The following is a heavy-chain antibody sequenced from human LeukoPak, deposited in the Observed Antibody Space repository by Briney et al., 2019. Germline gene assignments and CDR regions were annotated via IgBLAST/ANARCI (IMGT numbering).Heavy chain of an antibody. CDR2: MNPNSGNT. CDR1: GYTFTSYD. J-gene: IGHJ4*02. CDR3: ARSLRDQYYFDY. D-gene: IGHD5-12*01. Sequence: ASVKVSCKASGYTFTSYDINWVRQATGQGLEWMGWMNPNSGNTGYAQKFQGRVTMTRNTSIGTAYMELSSLRSEDTAVYYCARSLRDQYYFDYWGQGTLVTVSS. V-gene: IGHV1-8*01.